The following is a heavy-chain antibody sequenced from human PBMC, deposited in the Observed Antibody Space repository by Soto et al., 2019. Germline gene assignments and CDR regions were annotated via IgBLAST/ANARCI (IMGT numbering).Heavy chain of an antibody. CDR2: IRRRAKNYAT. CDR1: GFTFSGSA. Sequence: EVQLVESGGDLVQPGGSMKLSCAASGFTFSGSAMHWVRQASGKGLEWVGHIRRRAKNYATVYAASEKGRFIRSRDDSKHRAYLQMNSLKTDDTAVYYCTRTFEGSDYFSPDFDYWGQGTLVTVSS. J-gene: IGHJ4*02. V-gene: IGHV3-73*02. CDR3: TRTFEGSDYFSPDFDY. D-gene: IGHD3-10*01.